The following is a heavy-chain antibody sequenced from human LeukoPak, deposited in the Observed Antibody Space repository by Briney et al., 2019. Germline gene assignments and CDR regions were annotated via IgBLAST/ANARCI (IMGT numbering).Heavy chain of an antibody. J-gene: IGHJ3*02. V-gene: IGHV3-48*02. CDR3: ARETGYAFDM. CDR2: ISSSASTI. CDR1: GFTFSGYS. Sequence: GGSLRLSCAASGFTFSGYSMIWVRQAPGRGLEWLSSISSSASTISYADSVKGRFTISRDNAQNSLYLLMNSLRDEDTAVYYCARETGYAFDMWGQGTMVTVSS.